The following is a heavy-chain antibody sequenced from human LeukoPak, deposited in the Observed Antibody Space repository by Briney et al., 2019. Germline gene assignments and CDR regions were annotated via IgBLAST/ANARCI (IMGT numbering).Heavy chain of an antibody. V-gene: IGHV3-11*04. CDR3: ASHLLGYCSSTSCQNTQGIDY. D-gene: IGHD2-2*01. CDR1: GFTFSDYY. Sequence: GGSLRLSCAASGFTFSDYYMSWIRQAPGKGLEWVSYISSSGRTIYYADSVKGRFTISRDNAKNSLYLQMNSLRAEDTAVYYCASHLLGYCSSTSCQNTQGIDYWGQGTLVTVSS. CDR2: ISSSGRTI. J-gene: IGHJ4*02.